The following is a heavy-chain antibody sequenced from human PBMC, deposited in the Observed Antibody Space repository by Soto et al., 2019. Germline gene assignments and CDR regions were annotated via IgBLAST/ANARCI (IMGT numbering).Heavy chain of an antibody. D-gene: IGHD1-1*01. CDR2: ITGSGGNT. CDR3: ARKGTARNWFDP. J-gene: IGHJ5*02. CDR1: GFTFSSHA. V-gene: IGHV3-23*01. Sequence: EVQVLESGGGLVQPGGSLRLSCAASGFTFSSHAMSWVRQAPGKGLEWVSAITGSGGNTYYADSVKGRFTISRDNSKNSLNLQMNSMRAEDTDVYYGARKGTARNWFDPWGQGTLVTVT.